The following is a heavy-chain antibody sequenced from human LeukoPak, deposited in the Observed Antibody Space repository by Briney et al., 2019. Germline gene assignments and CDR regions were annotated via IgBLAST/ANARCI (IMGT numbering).Heavy chain of an antibody. V-gene: IGHV3-7*01. Sequence: PGGSLRLSCAASGFTFSDYYMTWIRQAPGKGLEWVANIVQDGGEKHYVDSVKGRFTISRDNAKNSLYLQMNSLRDEDTAVYYCARHRIHSLDYWGQGTLVTVSS. J-gene: IGHJ4*02. CDR1: GFTFSDYY. CDR2: IVQDGGEK. CDR3: ARHRIHSLDY.